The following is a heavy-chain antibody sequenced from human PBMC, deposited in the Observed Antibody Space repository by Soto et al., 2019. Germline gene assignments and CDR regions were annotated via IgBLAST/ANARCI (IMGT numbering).Heavy chain of an antibody. CDR2: ISPYNGNT. Sequence: HVQLVQSGAEVKKPGASLKGSCKASVYTVISYGVSWVRQAPGQGLEWLGWISPYNGNTNYAQKFQGRITMTTDTSTSTVYMDLRSLRTDDTAVYYCARDQSKWLTDAFDIWGQGTMVVVSS. J-gene: IGHJ3*02. CDR3: ARDQSKWLTDAFDI. D-gene: IGHD5-12*01. CDR1: VYTVISYG. V-gene: IGHV1-18*01.